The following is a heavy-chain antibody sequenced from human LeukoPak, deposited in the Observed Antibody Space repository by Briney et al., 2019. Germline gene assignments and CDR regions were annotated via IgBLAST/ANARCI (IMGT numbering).Heavy chain of an antibody. Sequence: SVKVSCRASGRTFSQLSLSWVRQAPGRGLEWMVKIIPIVGVAHYAQIFQGRVTITADHSTNTAYMELSSLRSEDTAIYYCARVQAVGVPVAIDAYYDYGLDVWGQGTTVTVSS. CDR1: GRTFSQLS. CDR3: ARVQAVGVPVAIDAYYDYGLDV. CDR2: IIPIVGVA. J-gene: IGHJ6*02. D-gene: IGHD5-12*01. V-gene: IGHV1-69*04.